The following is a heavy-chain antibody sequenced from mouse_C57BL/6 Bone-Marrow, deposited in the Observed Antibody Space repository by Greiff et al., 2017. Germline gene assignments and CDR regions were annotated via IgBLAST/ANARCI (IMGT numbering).Heavy chain of an antibody. CDR1: GYTFTDYN. V-gene: IGHV1-18*01. CDR3: ARGIDNYYGSSYGYFDV. CDR2: INPNNGGT. D-gene: IGHD1-1*01. Sequence: EVQLVESGPELVKPGASVKIPCKASGYTFTDYNMDWVKQSHGKSLEWIGDINPNNGGTIYNQKFKGKATLTVDKSSSTAYMELRSLTSEDTAVYYCARGIDNYYGSSYGYFDVWGTGTTVTVSS. J-gene: IGHJ1*03.